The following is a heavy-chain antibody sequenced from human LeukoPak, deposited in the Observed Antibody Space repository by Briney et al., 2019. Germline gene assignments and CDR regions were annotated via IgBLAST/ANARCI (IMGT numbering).Heavy chain of an antibody. CDR3: ARGVRYCSSTSCYFRAFDI. CDR2: ISYDGSNK. CDR1: GFTFSSYA. Sequence: PGGSRRLSCAASGFTFSSYAMHWVRQAPGKVLEWVAVISYDGSNKYYADSVKGRFTISRDNSKNTLYLQMNSLRAEDTAVYYCARGVRYCSSTSCYFRAFDIWGQGTMVTVSS. V-gene: IGHV3-30-3*01. J-gene: IGHJ3*02. D-gene: IGHD2-2*01.